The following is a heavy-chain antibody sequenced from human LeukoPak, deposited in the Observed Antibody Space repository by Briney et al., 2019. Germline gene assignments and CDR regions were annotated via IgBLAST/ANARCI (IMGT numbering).Heavy chain of an antibody. Sequence: GESLKISCKGSGYSFPNYWIGWVRQMPGKGLEWMGIIYPGDSHTRYSPPFQGQVTISADKSIGTAYLQWSSLKASDTAMYYCARRGAAHFDYWGQGTLVTVSS. CDR3: ARRGAAHFDY. CDR2: IYPGDSHT. CDR1: GYSFPNYW. J-gene: IGHJ4*02. V-gene: IGHV5-51*01. D-gene: IGHD6-13*01.